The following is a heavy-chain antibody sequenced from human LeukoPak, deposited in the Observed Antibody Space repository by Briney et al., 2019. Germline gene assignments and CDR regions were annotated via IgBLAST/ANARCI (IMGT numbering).Heavy chain of an antibody. D-gene: IGHD3-10*01. J-gene: IGHJ4*02. V-gene: IGHV6-1*01. Sequence: SRTLSLTRAISGDSVSRNNTAWNWIRQSPSRGLEWLGRTYYRSKWYNEYAVSVKSRITINPDTSRNQFSLQLNSVTPEDTAVYYCARGYSHDYWGQGTLVTVSS. CDR1: GDSVSRNNTA. CDR2: TYYRSKWYN. CDR3: ARGYSHDY.